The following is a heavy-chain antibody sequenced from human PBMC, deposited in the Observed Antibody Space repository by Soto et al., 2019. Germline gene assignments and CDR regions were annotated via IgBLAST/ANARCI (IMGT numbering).Heavy chain of an antibody. CDR1: GFTFSSRA. V-gene: IGHV3-48*02. CDR2: ISISSSNI. D-gene: IGHD1-20*01. CDR3: ASDRSLGSNWYYYLES. Sequence: EVQLVESGGGLVQPGGSLRLSCTASGFTFSSRAMNWVRQFPGRGLEWVSYISISSSNIDYADSVKGRFTVSRDNAKNSLYLQMNTLRDEDKAVYYCASDRSLGSNWYYYLESWGQGTLVTVSS. J-gene: IGHJ4*02.